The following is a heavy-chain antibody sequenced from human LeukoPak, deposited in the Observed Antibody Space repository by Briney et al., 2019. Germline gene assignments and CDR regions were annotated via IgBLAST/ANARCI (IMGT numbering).Heavy chain of an antibody. CDR3: AREPFFRGSTRYYYMDV. CDR2: ISSSGSTI. J-gene: IGHJ6*03. CDR1: GFTFSSYS. Sequence: GSLRLSCAASGFTFSSYSMNWVRQAPGKGLEWVSYISSSGSTIYYADSVKGRFTISRDNAKNSLYLQMNSLRAEDTAVYYCAREPFFRGSTRYYYMDVWGKGTTVTVSS. V-gene: IGHV3-48*04. D-gene: IGHD3-10*01.